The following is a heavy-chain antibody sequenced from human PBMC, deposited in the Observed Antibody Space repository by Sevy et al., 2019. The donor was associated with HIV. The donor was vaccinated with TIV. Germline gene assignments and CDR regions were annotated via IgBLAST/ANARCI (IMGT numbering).Heavy chain of an antibody. D-gene: IGHD2-15*01. V-gene: IGHV3-23*01. Sequence: GGSLRPSCAASGFTFTSYAMNWVRQAPGKGLDWVSSISGSGRSTYYADSVEGRFTISRDNSKNTLSLQMNSLRADDTAVYYCAKGYCSGGSCPRDYYYYGMDVWGQGTTVTVSS. CDR1: GFTFTSYA. CDR3: AKGYCSGGSCPRDYYYYGMDV. J-gene: IGHJ6*02. CDR2: ISGSGRST.